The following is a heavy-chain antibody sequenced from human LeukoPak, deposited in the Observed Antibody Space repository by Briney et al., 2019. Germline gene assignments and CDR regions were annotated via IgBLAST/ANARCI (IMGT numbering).Heavy chain of an antibody. CDR3: ARDEWYYYDY. D-gene: IGHD2-8*01. CDR1: GFTFSNYW. J-gene: IGHJ4*02. V-gene: IGHV3-7*01. CDR2: IKQDGSEK. Sequence: GGSLRLSCAASGFTFSNYWMSWLRQAPGKGLEWVANIKQDGSEKYYVDSVKGRFTISRDNAKNSLYLQMNSLRAEDTAVYYCARDEWYYYDYWGQGTLVTVSS.